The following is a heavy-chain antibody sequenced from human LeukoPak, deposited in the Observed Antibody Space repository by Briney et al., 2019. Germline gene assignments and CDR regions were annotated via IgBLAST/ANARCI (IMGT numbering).Heavy chain of an antibody. V-gene: IGHV3-9*01. CDR1: GFTFDDYA. CDR3: AKDVGSSGWYAPFDY. Sequence: GGSLRLSCAASGFTFDDYAMHWVRQAPGKGLEWVSGISWNSGSIGYADSVKGRFTISRDNAKNPLYLQMNSLRAEDTALYYCAKDVGSSGWYAPFDYWGQGTLVTVSS. CDR2: ISWNSGSI. J-gene: IGHJ4*02. D-gene: IGHD6-19*01.